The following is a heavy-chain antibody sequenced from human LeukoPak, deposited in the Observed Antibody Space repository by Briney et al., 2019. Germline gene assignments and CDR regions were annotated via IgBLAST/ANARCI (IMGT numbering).Heavy chain of an antibody. CDR2: IRYDGSNK. CDR1: GFTFSSYG. Sequence: PGGSLRLSCAASGFTFSSYGMHWVRQAPGKGLEWVAFIRYDGSNKYYADSVKGRFTISRDNSKNTLYLQMNSLRAEDTAVYYCGRGRGGGGDVFDVWFDPWGQGTLVTVSS. V-gene: IGHV3-30*02. D-gene: IGHD5/OR15-5a*01. CDR3: GRGRGGGGDVFDVWFDP. J-gene: IGHJ5*02.